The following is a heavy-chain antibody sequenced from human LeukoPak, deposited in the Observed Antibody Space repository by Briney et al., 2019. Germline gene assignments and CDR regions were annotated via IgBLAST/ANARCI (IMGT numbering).Heavy chain of an antibody. Sequence: GASVKVSCKASGYTFTGYYMHWVRQAPGQGLEWMGWINPNSGGTNYAQKFQGRVTMTRDTSISTAYMELSRLRSDDTAVYYCARGGGYSSSDDAFDIWGQGTMVTASS. D-gene: IGHD6-6*01. CDR2: INPNSGGT. V-gene: IGHV1-2*02. CDR1: GYTFTGYY. J-gene: IGHJ3*02. CDR3: ARGGGYSSSDDAFDI.